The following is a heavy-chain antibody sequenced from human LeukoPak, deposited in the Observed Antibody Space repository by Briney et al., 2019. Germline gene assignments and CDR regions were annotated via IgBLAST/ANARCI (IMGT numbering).Heavy chain of an antibody. CDR3: VRDVGAVRGEVYFDY. V-gene: IGHV3-21*06. Sequence: GGSLRLSCAASGFTFSTFAMHWVRLSPEKGLEWVSSITGSGPYILYTDSVKRRFTISRDNTKNLLYLEMNSLRAEDTAMYYCVRDVGAVRGEVYFDYWGQGTLVTVSS. CDR2: ITGSGPYI. D-gene: IGHD3-16*01. J-gene: IGHJ4*02. CDR1: GFTFSTFA.